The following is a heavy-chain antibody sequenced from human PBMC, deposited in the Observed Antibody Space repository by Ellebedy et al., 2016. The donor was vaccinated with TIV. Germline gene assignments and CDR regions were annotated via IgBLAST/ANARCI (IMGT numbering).Heavy chain of an antibody. CDR1: GYTFSSHG. V-gene: IGHV3-33*06. D-gene: IGHD1-26*01. CDR2: IWYDGSRQ. J-gene: IGHJ4*02. Sequence: GGSLRLSXAASGYTFSSHGVHWVRQAPGKGLEWVTLIWYDGSRQYYADSVKGRFTVSRDNSKNMAFLQMNSLRAEDTAVYYCAKCVGFSCYLEYWGQGTLVTVSS. CDR3: AKCVGFSCYLEY.